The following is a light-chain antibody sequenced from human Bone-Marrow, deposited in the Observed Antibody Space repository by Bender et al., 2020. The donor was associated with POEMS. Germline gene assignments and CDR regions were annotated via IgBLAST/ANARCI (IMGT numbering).Light chain of an antibody. CDR2: EDS. Sequence: SYELTQPPSVSVSPGQTARITCSGDALPKKYAYWYQQKSGQPPVLVIYEDSKRPSGIPERFSGSSSGTMATLTISGAQVEDEADYYCYSIYTTGNHRVFGGGTNLTAL. J-gene: IGLJ2*01. CDR1: ALPKKY. V-gene: IGLV3-10*01. CDR3: YSIYTTGNHRV.